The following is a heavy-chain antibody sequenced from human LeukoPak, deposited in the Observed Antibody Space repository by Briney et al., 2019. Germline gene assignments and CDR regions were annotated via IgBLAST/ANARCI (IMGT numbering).Heavy chain of an antibody. J-gene: IGHJ5*02. D-gene: IGHD3-10*01. CDR1: GFTVSSNY. CDR3: ASSDPSLTWFDP. Sequence: GGSLRLSCAASGFTVSSNYMSWVRQAPGKGLEWVSVIYSGGSTYYADSVKGRFTISRDNSKNTLYLQMNSLRAEDTAVYYCASSDPSLTWFDPWGQGTLVTVSS. CDR2: IYSGGST. V-gene: IGHV3-53*01.